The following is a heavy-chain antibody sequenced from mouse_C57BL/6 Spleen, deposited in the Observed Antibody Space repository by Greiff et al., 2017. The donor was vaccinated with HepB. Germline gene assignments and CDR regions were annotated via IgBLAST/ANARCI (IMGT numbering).Heavy chain of an antibody. V-gene: IGHV5-16*01. CDR2: INYDGSST. CDR3: ARDKNWDAMDY. Sequence: EVQRVESEGGLVQPGSSMKLSCTASGFTFSDYYMAWVRQVPEKGLEWVANINYDGSSTYYLDSLKSRFIISRDNAKNILYLQMSSLKSEDTATYYCARDKNWDAMDYWGQGTSVTVSS. CDR1: GFTFSDYY. J-gene: IGHJ4*01. D-gene: IGHD4-1*01.